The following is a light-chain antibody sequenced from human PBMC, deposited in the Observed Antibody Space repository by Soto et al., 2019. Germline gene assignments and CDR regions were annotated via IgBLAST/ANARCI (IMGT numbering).Light chain of an antibody. Sequence: LTYRASQAISSSLNWYQKKAGKAPKLLIYEASSLQSGVPSRFSGSGSGTEFTLTISSLQPDDFATYYCQHYNVYPWTFGQGTKVDIK. V-gene: IGKV1-13*02. CDR3: QHYNVYPWT. J-gene: IGKJ1*01. CDR1: QAISSS. CDR2: EAS.